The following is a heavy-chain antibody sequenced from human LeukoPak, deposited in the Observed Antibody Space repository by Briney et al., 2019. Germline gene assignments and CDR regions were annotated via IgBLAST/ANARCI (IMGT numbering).Heavy chain of an antibody. CDR1: GGSISSYY. D-gene: IGHD5-12*01. Sequence: SETLSLTCTVSGGSISSYYWSWIRQPPGKGLEWIGYIYYSGSTNYNPSLKSRVTISVDTSKNQFSLKLSSVTAADTAVYYRARAPYDPIPDAFDIWGQGTMVTVSS. CDR2: IYYSGST. V-gene: IGHV4-59*01. J-gene: IGHJ3*02. CDR3: ARAPYDPIPDAFDI.